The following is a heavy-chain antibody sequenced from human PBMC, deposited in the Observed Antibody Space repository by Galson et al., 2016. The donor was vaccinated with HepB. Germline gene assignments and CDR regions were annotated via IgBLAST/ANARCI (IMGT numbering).Heavy chain of an antibody. CDR1: GGSMTSSSPF. J-gene: IGHJ6*02. D-gene: IGHD2-15*01. V-gene: IGHV4-39*01. Sequence: EPLSLTCSVSGGSMTSSSPFWGWIRQPPGKGLEWIGSVHNIGYTYDSPSHKSRLTMSVDTSMNQFSLNLRSVTAADTAVYYCATQRCVGSCNVYYGMDVWGQGTTVTVSS. CDR3: ATQRCVGSCNVYYGMDV. CDR2: VHNIGYT.